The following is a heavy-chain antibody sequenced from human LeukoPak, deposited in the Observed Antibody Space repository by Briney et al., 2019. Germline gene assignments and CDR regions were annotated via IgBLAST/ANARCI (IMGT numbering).Heavy chain of an antibody. J-gene: IGHJ4*02. CDR3: ATSGYSSSWYFG. CDR2: INWNGGST. Sequence: GSLRLSCAASGFTFDDYGMSWVRQAPGKGLEWVSGINWNGGSTGYADSVKGRFTISRDNAKNSLYLQMNSLRAEDTAVYYCATSGYSSSWYFGWGQGTLVTVSS. CDR1: GFTFDDYG. D-gene: IGHD6-13*01. V-gene: IGHV3-20*04.